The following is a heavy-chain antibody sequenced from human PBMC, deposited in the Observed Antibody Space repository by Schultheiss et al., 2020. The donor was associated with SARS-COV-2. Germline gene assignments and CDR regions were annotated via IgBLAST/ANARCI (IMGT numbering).Heavy chain of an antibody. CDR1: GGSFSGYY. Sequence: SETLSLTCTVYGGSFSGYYWSWIRQPPGKGLEWIGYIYYSGSTNYNPSLKSRVTISVDTSKNQFSLKLSSVTATDTAVYYCASTSDTVVAVATMWGQGTLVTVSS. J-gene: IGHJ1*01. CDR2: IYYSGST. CDR3: ASTSDTVVAVATM. D-gene: IGHD2-15*01. V-gene: IGHV4-59*08.